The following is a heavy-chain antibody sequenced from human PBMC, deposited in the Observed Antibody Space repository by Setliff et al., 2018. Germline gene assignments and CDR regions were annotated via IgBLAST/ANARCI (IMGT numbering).Heavy chain of an antibody. J-gene: IGHJ4*02. CDR3: ARYSSGWFFDY. Sequence: GGSLRLSCAASGFTFSRYWMYWVRQVPGKGLVWVSRINPDGSITNYADSVRGRFTISRDNAKNSLSLQMNNLRAEDTAVYYCARYSSGWFFDYWGQGALVTVSS. CDR1: GFTFSRYW. V-gene: IGHV3-74*01. CDR2: INPDGSIT. D-gene: IGHD6-19*01.